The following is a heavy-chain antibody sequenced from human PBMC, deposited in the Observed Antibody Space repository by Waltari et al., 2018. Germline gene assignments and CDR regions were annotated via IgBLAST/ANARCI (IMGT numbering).Heavy chain of an antibody. V-gene: IGHV3-74*01. J-gene: IGHJ4*02. CDR2: INADGRAT. D-gene: IGHD3-3*01. CDR1: GFTFSAYR. CDR3: ASQISGVVV. Sequence: EVQLVESGGGLVQPGGSLRLSCAASGFTFSAYRMHWVRQAPGKGLVWVSLINADGRATLYADSVKGRFTMSRDNAKDTLYLQMNSLRGEDTAVYYCASQISGVVVWGQGTLVTVSS.